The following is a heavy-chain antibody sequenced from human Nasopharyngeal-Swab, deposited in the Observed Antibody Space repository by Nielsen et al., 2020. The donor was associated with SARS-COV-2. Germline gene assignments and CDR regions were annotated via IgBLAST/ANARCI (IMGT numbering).Heavy chain of an antibody. CDR3: ARDPSTIFGGGIGMDV. J-gene: IGHJ6*02. V-gene: IGHV4-4*07. CDR2: IYTSGST. Sequence: SETLSLTCTVSGGSISSYYWGWIRQPAGKGLEWIGRIYTSGSTNYNPSLKSRVTMSVDTSKNQFSLKLSSVTAADTAVYYCARDPSTIFGGGIGMDVWGQGTTVTVSS. D-gene: IGHD3-3*01. CDR1: GGSISSYY.